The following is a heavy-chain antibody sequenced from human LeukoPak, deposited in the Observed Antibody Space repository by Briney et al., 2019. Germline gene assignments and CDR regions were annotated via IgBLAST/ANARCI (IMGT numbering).Heavy chain of an antibody. CDR3: ARDIDYLKREWETTRNDAFDI. D-gene: IGHD1-26*01. J-gene: IGHJ3*02. CDR1: GYTLTGYY. Sequence: ASVKVSCKASGYTLTGYYMHWVRQAPGQGLEWMGWINPNSGGTNYAQKFQGRVTMTRDTSISTAYMELSRLRSDDTAVYYCARDIDYLKREWETTRNDAFDIWGQGTMVTVSS. V-gene: IGHV1-2*02. CDR2: INPNSGGT.